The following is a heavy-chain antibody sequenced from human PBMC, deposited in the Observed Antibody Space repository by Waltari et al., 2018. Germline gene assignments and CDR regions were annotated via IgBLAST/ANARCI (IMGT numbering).Heavy chain of an antibody. Sequence: QVQLQESGPGLVKPSETLSLTCAVSGYSISSGYYWGWIRQPPGKGLEWIGSIYHSGSTCYNPALKSRVTISVDTSKNQFSLKLSSVTAADTAVYYCARLNVVAATDYWGQGTLVTVSS. J-gene: IGHJ4*02. V-gene: IGHV4-38-2*01. D-gene: IGHD2-15*01. CDR1: GYSISSGYY. CDR2: IYHSGST. CDR3: ARLNVVAATDY.